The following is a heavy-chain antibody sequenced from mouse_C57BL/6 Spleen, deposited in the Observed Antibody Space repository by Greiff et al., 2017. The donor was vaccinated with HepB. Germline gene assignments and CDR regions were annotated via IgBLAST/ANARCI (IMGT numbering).Heavy chain of an antibody. D-gene: IGHD2-4*01. CDR2: IYPRSGNT. CDR1: GYTFTSYG. V-gene: IGHV1-81*01. J-gene: IGHJ4*01. Sequence: VKLMESGAELARPGASVKLSCKASGYTFTSYGISWVKQRTGQGLEWIGEIYPRSGNTYYNEKFKGKATLTADKSSSTAYMELRSLTSEDSAVYFCAREGDYPYYYAMDYWGQGTSVTVSS. CDR3: AREGDYPYYYAMDY.